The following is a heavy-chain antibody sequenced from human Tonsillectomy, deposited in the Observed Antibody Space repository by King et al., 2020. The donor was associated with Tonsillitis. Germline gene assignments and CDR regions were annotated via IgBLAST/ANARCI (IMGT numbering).Heavy chain of an antibody. V-gene: IGHV1-46*01. J-gene: IGHJ4*02. Sequence: QLVQSGAEVKKPGASVKVYCKASGYTFTSYYMHWVRQAPGQGLEWMGVVNPSGGSTSYAQRFQGRVTMTRDTSTCTVSMDLSSLRSEDTAVYYCARDSDGHQLPYWGQGTLVTVSS. CDR3: ARDSDGHQLPY. D-gene: IGHD2-2*01. CDR2: VNPSGGST. CDR1: GYTFTSYY.